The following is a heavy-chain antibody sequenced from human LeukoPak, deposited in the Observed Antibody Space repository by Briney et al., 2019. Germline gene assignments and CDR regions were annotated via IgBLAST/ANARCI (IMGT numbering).Heavy chain of an antibody. CDR2: FDPEDGET. D-gene: IGHD3-16*01. V-gene: IGHV1-24*01. CDR1: GYTLTELS. Sequence: ASVKVSCKVSGYTLTELSMHWVRQAPGKGLEWMGGFDPEDGETIYAQKFQGRVTMTEDTSTDTAYMELSSLRSEDTAVYYCATTSVQMGGDYYYGMDVWGQGTTVTVSS. J-gene: IGHJ6*02. CDR3: ATTSVQMGGDYYYGMDV.